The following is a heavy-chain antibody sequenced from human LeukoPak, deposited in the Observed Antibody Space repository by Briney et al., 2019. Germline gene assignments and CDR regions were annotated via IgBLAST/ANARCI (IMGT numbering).Heavy chain of an antibody. CDR2: ISSSGSTI. CDR1: GFTFSSYE. D-gene: IGHD5-18*01. CDR3: AREVRGYSYGANWFDP. V-gene: IGHV3-48*03. Sequence: GGSLRLSCAASGFTFSSYEMNWLRQAPGKGLEWVSYISSSGSTIYYADSVKGRFTISRDNAKNSLYLQMNSLRAEDTAVYYCAREVRGYSYGANWFDPWGQGTLVTVSS. J-gene: IGHJ5*02.